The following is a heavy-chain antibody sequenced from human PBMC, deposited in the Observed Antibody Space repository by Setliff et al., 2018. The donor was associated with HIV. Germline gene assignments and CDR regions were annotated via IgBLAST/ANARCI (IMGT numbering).Heavy chain of an antibody. CDR1: GYTFTSYG. CDR2: ISAYKGKT. D-gene: IGHD4-17*01. CDR3: ARDNYDDYSRVQMDV. V-gene: IGHV1-18*01. Sequence: ASVKVSCKASGYTFTSYGISWVRQAPGQGLEWMGWISAYKGKTNYAQKFQGRISMTTDTSTSTAYMELRSLRSDDTAVYCCARDNYDDYSRVQMDVWGKGTTVTVSS. J-gene: IGHJ6*04.